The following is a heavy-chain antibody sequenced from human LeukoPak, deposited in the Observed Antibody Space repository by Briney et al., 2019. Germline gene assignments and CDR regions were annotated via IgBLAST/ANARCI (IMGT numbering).Heavy chain of an antibody. D-gene: IGHD1/OR15-1a*01. V-gene: IGHV4-4*07. CDR1: GGSISSYY. CDR2: IYTSGST. CDR3: AGTGTAGAFDI. Sequence: SETLSLTCSVSGGSISSYYWSWIRQPPGKGLEWIGRIYTSGSTNYNPSLKSRVTMSVDTSKNQFSLKLSSVTAADTAVYYCAGTGTAGAFDIWGQGTMVTVSS. J-gene: IGHJ3*02.